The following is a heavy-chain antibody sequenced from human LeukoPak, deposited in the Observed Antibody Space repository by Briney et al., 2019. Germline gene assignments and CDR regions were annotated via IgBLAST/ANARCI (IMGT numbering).Heavy chain of an antibody. CDR2: ISGSGGST. D-gene: IGHD3-10*01. J-gene: IGHJ4*02. V-gene: IGHV3-23*01. CDR3: AKRGVVIRVILVGFHKEAYYFDS. Sequence: GGSLRLSCAVSGITLSNYGMSWVRQVPGKGLEWVAVISGSGGSTNYSASVKGRFTISRDNRKNTLYLQMNSLTAEDTAVYFCAKRGVVIRVILVGFHKEAYYFDSWGQGVLVTVSS. CDR1: GITLSNYG.